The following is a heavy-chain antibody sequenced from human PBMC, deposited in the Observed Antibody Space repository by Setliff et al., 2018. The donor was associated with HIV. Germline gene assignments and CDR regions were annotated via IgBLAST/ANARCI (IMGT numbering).Heavy chain of an antibody. D-gene: IGHD2-8*02. J-gene: IGHJ4*02. Sequence: GGSLRLSCAASGFIFSNYWMHWVRQAPGKGLEWVSAISGSGGSTYYADSVKGRFTISRDNSKNTLYLQMISLRADDTAVYYCAKSLLVAGNDYWGQGTLVTVSS. CDR1: GFIFSNYW. CDR3: AKSLLVAGNDY. V-gene: IGHV3-23*01. CDR2: ISGSGGST.